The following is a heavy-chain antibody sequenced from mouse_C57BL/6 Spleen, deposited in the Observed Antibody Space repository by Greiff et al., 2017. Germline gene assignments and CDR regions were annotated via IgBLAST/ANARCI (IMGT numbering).Heavy chain of an antibody. CDR1: GYTFTSYW. Sequence: EVQLQQSGTVLARPGASVKMSCKTSGYTFTSYWMHWVKQRPGQGLEWIGAIYPGNSDTSYNQKFKGKAKLTAVTSASTAYMELSSLTNEDSAVYYCTYYDYDGYYFDYWGQGTTLTVSS. CDR2: IYPGNSDT. CDR3: TYYDYDGYYFDY. D-gene: IGHD2-4*01. V-gene: IGHV1-5*01. J-gene: IGHJ2*01.